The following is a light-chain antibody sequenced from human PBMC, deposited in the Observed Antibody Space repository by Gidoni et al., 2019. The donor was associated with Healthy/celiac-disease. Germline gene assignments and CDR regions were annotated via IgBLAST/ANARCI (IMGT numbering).Light chain of an antibody. Sequence: EIVFTQSPATLSLSPGERATLSCRASQSVSSYLAWYQQKPGQAPRLLIYDASNRATGIPARFSGSGSGTDFTFTISSLEPEDFAVYYCQQRSNRLWTFGQXTKVEIK. CDR3: QQRSNRLWT. CDR1: QSVSSY. CDR2: DAS. V-gene: IGKV3-11*01. J-gene: IGKJ1*01.